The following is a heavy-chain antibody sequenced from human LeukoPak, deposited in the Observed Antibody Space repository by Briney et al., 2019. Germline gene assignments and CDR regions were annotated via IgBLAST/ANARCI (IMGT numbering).Heavy chain of an antibody. V-gene: IGHV3-7*01. CDR3: AREDDWNYEDY. CDR2: IKQDGSEK. Sequence: GGSLRLSCAASGFTFSSYSMDWVRQAPGKGLEWVANIKQDGSEKYYVNSVKGRFTISRDNAKNSLYLQMNSLRAEDTAIYYCAREDDWNYEDYWGQGTLVTVSS. D-gene: IGHD1-7*01. CDR1: GFTFSSYS. J-gene: IGHJ4*02.